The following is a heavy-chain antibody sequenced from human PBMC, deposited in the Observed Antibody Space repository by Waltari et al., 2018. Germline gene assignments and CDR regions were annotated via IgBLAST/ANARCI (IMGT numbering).Heavy chain of an antibody. V-gene: IGHV4-38-2*01. Sequence: QVQLQESGPGLVKPSETLSLTCAVSGYSISSGYYWGWIRQPPGKGLEWIGSIYHSGSTYYNPPLKSRVTISVDPSKNQFSLKLSSVTAADTAVYYCARRAAIAATGPTYYMDVWGNGTTVTVSS. CDR1: GYSISSGYY. CDR3: ARRAAIAATGPTYYMDV. CDR2: IYHSGST. J-gene: IGHJ6*03. D-gene: IGHD6-13*01.